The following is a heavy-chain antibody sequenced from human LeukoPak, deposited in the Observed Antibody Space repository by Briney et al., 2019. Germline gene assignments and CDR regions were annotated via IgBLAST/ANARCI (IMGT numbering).Heavy chain of an antibody. Sequence: GRSLRLSCAASGCGFSNYGMHWVRQAPGKGLEWVAVISYDGSNKYYADSVKGRFTISRDNSKNTLYLQMNSLRAEDTAVYYCAKEGNAYCGGDCYSSAFDVWGQGTMVTVSS. CDR3: AKEGNAYCGGDCYSSAFDV. CDR2: ISYDGSNK. CDR1: GCGFSNYG. J-gene: IGHJ3*01. V-gene: IGHV3-30*18. D-gene: IGHD2-21*02.